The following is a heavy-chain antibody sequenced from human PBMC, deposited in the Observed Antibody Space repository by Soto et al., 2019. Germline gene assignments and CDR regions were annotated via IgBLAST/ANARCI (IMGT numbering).Heavy chain of an antibody. CDR1: GFPFNAYG. CDR3: ATQYDSFDPYFDF. V-gene: IGHV3-30*03. Sequence: QVQLVESGGGVVLPGKSLRLSCAASGFPFNAYGMHWIRQTPGKGLEWVAFVSHDGDRESYADSVRDRFSISRNNPTNTLFLQLNSLRPEDTGVYSCATQYDSFDPYFDFWGQGTLVTVSS. D-gene: IGHD1-1*01. J-gene: IGHJ4*02. CDR2: VSHDGDRE.